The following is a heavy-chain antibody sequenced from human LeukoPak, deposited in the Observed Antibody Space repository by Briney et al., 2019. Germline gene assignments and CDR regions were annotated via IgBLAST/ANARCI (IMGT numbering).Heavy chain of an antibody. V-gene: IGHV3-7*01. CDR1: GFTFSSYW. CDR3: ARDSGHNGYDLLDY. J-gene: IGHJ4*02. D-gene: IGHD5-12*01. CDR2: IKQDGSEK. Sequence: GGSLRLSCAASGFTFSSYWMSWVRQAPGKGLEWVANIKQDGSEKYYVDSVKGRFTISRDNAKNSLYLQMNSLRAEDTAVYYCARDSGHNGYDLLDYWGQGTLVTVSS.